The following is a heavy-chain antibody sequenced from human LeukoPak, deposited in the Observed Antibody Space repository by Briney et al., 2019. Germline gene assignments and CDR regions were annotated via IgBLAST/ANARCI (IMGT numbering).Heavy chain of an antibody. D-gene: IGHD2-21*02. J-gene: IGHJ3*02. CDR2: ISVINNANT. Sequence: GASVTVSCTASGYTFSIYGINWVRQAPGQGLEWMGWISVINNANTRYAQNFQGRLTMTTDTSTTTAYMELRSLRSDDTAVYYCSREFPFCGADCFSGVFDIWGQGTMVTVS. CDR3: SREFPFCGADCFSGVFDI. CDR1: GYTFSIYG. V-gene: IGHV1-18*01.